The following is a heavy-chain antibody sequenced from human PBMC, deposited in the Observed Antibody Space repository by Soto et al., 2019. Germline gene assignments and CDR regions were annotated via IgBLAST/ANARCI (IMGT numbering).Heavy chain of an antibody. CDR2: IYYSGST. J-gene: IGHJ5*02. CDR1: GGSISSYY. D-gene: IGHD3-3*01. Sequence: QVQLQESGPGLVKPSETLSLTCTVSGGSISSYYWSWIRQPPGKGLEWIGYIYYSGSTNYNPSLNSRVTISVDTSKNQFSLKLSSVTAADTAVYYCAREDTYYDFWSGPRGWFDPWGQGTLVTVSS. V-gene: IGHV4-59*01. CDR3: AREDTYYDFWSGPRGWFDP.